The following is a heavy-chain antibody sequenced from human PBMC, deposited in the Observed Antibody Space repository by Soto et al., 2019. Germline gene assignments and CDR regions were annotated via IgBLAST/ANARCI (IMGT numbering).Heavy chain of an antibody. J-gene: IGHJ6*04. V-gene: IGHV3-23*01. CDR2: ISGSGGST. CDR3: AKEADSDTLTGYYAPRGGQCMEV. D-gene: IGHD3-9*01. Sequence: GWSLRLSCAASGFTFSSFAMSLVRQAPGKGLDWVSPISGSGGSTYSADSVKGRFTISRDNSKNTLYLQMNSLRAEDTAVYYCAKEADSDTLTGYYAPRGGQCMEVWGEGTKVTVSS. CDR1: GFTFSSFA.